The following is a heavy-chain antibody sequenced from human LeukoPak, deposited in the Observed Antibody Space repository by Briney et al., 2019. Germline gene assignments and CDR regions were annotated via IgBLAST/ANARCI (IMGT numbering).Heavy chain of an antibody. CDR2: TSYDGTSS. J-gene: IGHJ5*02. D-gene: IGHD1-1*01. CDR3: ARDLSSAPHDTNWAANVFDP. Sequence: GGSLRLSCAASGFSFSYSALHWVRQAPGRGLEWVALTSYDGTSSFYTDSVKGRFTISRDNSKNTMYLQMNSQGPEDTAIYYCARDLSSAPHDTNWAANVFDPWGQGTLVTVTS. CDR1: GFSFSYSA. V-gene: IGHV3-30*04.